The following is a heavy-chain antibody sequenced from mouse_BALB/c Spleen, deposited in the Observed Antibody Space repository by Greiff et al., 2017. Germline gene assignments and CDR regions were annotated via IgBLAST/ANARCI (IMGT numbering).Heavy chain of an antibody. J-gene: IGHJ4*01. CDR1: GYTFTDYV. CDR2: IAPGSGST. Sequence: VKLVESGPELVKPGASVKMSCKASGYTFTDYVISWVKQRTGQGLEWIGRIAPGSGSTYYNEMFKGKATLTVDTSSSTAYIQLSSLSSEDSAVYFCARGDYYAMDYWGQGTSVTVSS. V-gene: IGHV1-77*01. CDR3: ARGDYYAMDY.